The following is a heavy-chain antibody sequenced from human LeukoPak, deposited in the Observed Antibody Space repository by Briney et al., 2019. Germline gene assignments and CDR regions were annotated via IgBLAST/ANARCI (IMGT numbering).Heavy chain of an antibody. V-gene: IGHV3-23*01. CDR3: AKSQDWYSSGWYDY. J-gene: IGHJ4*02. CDR2: ISGSGGST. Sequence: TGGSLRLSCAASGFTFSSYAMSWVRQAPGKGLEWVSAISGSGGSTYYADSVKGRFTISRDNSKNTLYLQMNSLRAEDTAVYYCAKSQDWYSSGWYDYWGQGTLVTVSS. CDR1: GFTFSSYA. D-gene: IGHD6-19*01.